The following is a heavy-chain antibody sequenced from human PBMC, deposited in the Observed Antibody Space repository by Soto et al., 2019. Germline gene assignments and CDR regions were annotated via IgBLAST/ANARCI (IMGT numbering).Heavy chain of an antibody. CDR3: AQTYDYGSNWFDP. Sequence: QITLKESCPTLVKPTQTLTLTCTFSGFSLSTSGEGVGWIRQPPGKALEWLALIYWDDNKRYSPSLKSRLTITKDDAKIQVVLTMTNTDPEYTATYYCAQTYDYGSNWFDPRGDGTQVTGSS. CDR1: GFSLSTSGEG. CDR2: IYWDDNK. J-gene: IGHJ5*02. D-gene: IGHD3-10*01. V-gene: IGHV2-5*02.